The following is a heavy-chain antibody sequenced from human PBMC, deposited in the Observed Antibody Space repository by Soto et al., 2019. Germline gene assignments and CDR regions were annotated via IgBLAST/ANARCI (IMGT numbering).Heavy chain of an antibody. Sequence: QVQLQESGPGLVKPSQTLSLTCTVSGGSISSGDYYWSWIRQPPGKGLEWIGYIYSSGSTYYNPSLKSRVTISVDTSKNQFSLKLSSVTAADTAVYYCARESENYYDSSGYYRLFDYWGQGTLVTVSS. V-gene: IGHV4-30-4*01. D-gene: IGHD3-22*01. CDR3: ARESENYYDSSGYYRLFDY. CDR2: IYSSGST. J-gene: IGHJ4*02. CDR1: GGSISSGDYY.